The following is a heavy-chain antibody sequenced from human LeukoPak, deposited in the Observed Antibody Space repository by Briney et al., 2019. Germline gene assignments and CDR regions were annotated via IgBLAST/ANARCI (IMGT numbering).Heavy chain of an antibody. CDR1: GGSISSYY. Sequence: SETLSLTCTVSGGSISSYYWSWIRQPPGKGLEWIGYIYYSGSTNYNPSLKSRVTISVDTSKNQFSLKLSSVTAADTAVYYCAREARGSTDYDYWGQGTLVTVSS. V-gene: IGHV4-59*01. CDR3: AREARGSTDYDY. D-gene: IGHD2-15*01. CDR2: IYYSGST. J-gene: IGHJ4*02.